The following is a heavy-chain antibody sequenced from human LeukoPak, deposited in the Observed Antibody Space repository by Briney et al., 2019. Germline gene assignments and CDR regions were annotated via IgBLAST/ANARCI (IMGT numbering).Heavy chain of an antibody. J-gene: IGHJ4*02. Sequence: GGSLRLSCAASGFTFSSYAMSWVRQAPGKGLEWVSAISGSGGSTYYADSVKGRFTISRDNSKNTLYLQMNSLRAEDTAVYYCAKGTTMVRGVPSYYFDYWGQGTLVTVSS. CDR3: AKGTTMVRGVPSYYFDY. CDR2: ISGSGGST. D-gene: IGHD3-10*01. V-gene: IGHV3-23*01. CDR1: GFTFSSYA.